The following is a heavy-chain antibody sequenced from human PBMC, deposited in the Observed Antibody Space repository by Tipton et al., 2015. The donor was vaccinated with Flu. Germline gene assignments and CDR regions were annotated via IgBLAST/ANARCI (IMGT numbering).Heavy chain of an antibody. J-gene: IGHJ4*02. D-gene: IGHD2-15*01. CDR1: GGSISIGGAY. CDR2: INHSGTT. CDR3: ARGTGYSTTYFDS. V-gene: IGHV4-34*01. Sequence: TLSLTCNVSGGSISIGGAYWSWIRQPPGKGLEWIGEINHSGTTNYNPSLKSRVTISVDTSKNQFSLRLNSVTAADTAVYYCARGTGYSTTYFDSWGRGTLVTVSS.